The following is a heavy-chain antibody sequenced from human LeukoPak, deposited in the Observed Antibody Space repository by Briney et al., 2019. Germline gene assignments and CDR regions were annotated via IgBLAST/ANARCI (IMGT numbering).Heavy chain of an antibody. D-gene: IGHD6-19*01. J-gene: IGHJ4*02. V-gene: IGHV4-59*01. CDR2: IYYSGST. CDR3: ARTGSGWTRGFDY. Sequence: SETLSLTCTVSGGSINSYYWSWTRQPPGKGLEWIGYIYYSGSTNYNPSLKSRVTISVDTSKNQFSLKLSSVTAADTAVYYCARTGSGWTRGFDYWGQGTLVTVSS. CDR1: GGSINSYY.